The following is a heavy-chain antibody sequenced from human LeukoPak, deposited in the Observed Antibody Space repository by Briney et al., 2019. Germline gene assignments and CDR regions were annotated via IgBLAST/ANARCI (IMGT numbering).Heavy chain of an antibody. Sequence: GASVKVSCKASGYTFTAYYMHWVRQAPGQGPEWMGWINPNSGDTNYAQSLQGRVTMTRDTSISTAYMELSRLRSDDTAVYYCARSLVPEYWGQGTLVTVSS. D-gene: IGHD1-14*01. CDR2: INPNSGDT. CDR1: GYTFTAYY. CDR3: ARSLVPEY. J-gene: IGHJ4*02. V-gene: IGHV1-2*02.